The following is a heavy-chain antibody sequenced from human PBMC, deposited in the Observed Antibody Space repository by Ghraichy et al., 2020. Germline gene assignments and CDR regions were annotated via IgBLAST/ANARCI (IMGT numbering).Heavy chain of an antibody. V-gene: IGHV4-39*07. D-gene: IGHD1-26*01. J-gene: IGHJ4*02. Sequence: SETLSLTCTVSGGSISSGSYYWAWIRLPPGKGLEWIGTIFYNGRTDYNPSLESRVTISVDTSKNQFSLKLNSVTAADTAVYYCARALPVGATKGGFGYWGQGTLVTVSS. CDR2: IFYNGRT. CDR3: ARALPVGATKGGFGY. CDR1: GGSISSGSYY.